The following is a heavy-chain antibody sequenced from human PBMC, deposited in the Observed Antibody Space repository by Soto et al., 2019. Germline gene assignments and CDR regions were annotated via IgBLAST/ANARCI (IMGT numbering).Heavy chain of an antibody. CDR1: GYSFTSYS. Sequence: EVQLVQSGGEVKKPGESLRISCKGSGYSFTSYSISWVRQMPGKGLEWMGKIDPSDSYTNYSPSFQGHVTFSTDKSISTAYLQWSSLKASDTAMYYCARLVRRLTHFDYWGQGTLVTVSS. V-gene: IGHV5-10-1*01. CDR2: IDPSDSYT. D-gene: IGHD3-10*01. J-gene: IGHJ4*02. CDR3: ARLVRRLTHFDY.